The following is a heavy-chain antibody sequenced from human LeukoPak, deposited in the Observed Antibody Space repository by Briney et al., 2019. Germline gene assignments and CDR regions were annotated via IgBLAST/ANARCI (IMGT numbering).Heavy chain of an antibody. CDR3: ARDLGTAIPEYFQH. D-gene: IGHD1-14*01. CDR1: GYTFTGYY. V-gene: IGHV1-2*02. CDR2: INPNSGGT. J-gene: IGHJ1*01. Sequence: ASVKVSCKASGYTFTGYYMHWVRQAPGQGLEWMGWINPNSGGTNYAQKFQGRVTMTRDTSISTAYMELSRLRSDDTAVYYCARDLGTAIPEYFQHWGQGTLVTVSS.